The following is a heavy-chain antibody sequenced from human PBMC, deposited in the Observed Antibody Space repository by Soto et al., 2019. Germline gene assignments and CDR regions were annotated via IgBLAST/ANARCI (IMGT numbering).Heavy chain of an antibody. Sequence: QVQLVQSGPDLKRPGASMKVSCKASGYTFTSYGISWVRQAPGQGLEWMAWISPLKGRTQYSQKAQGRVTLSPDTYSNTAYMEITPLRVEDKAVYYCEMDYGDRPEYFKPWGQGTLVTVS. CDR1: GYTFTSYG. J-gene: IGHJ1*01. V-gene: IGHV1-18*04. D-gene: IGHD4-17*01. CDR3: EMDYGDRPEYFKP. CDR2: ISPLKGRT.